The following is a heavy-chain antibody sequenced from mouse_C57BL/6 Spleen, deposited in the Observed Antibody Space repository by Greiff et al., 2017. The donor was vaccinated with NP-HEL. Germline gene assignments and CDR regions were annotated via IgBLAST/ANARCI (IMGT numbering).Heavy chain of an antibody. V-gene: IGHV1-52*01. J-gene: IGHJ4*01. CDR3: ARGDAAQATPMDY. CDR1: GYTFTSYW. Sequence: QVQLQQPGAELVRPGSSVKLSCKASGYTFTSYWMHWVKQRPIQGLEWIGNIDPSDSEPHYNQKFKDKATLTVDKSSSTAYLQLSSLTSEDSAVYYCARGDAAQATPMDYWGQGTSVTVSS. CDR2: IDPSDSEP. D-gene: IGHD3-2*02.